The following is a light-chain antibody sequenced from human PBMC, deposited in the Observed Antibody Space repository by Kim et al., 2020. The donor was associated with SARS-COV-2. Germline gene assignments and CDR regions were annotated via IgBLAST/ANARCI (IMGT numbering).Light chain of an antibody. J-gene: IGLJ1*01. CDR2: GKN. Sequence: GQTGRITCHGDSLRSYYASWYQQKPGQAPVLVIYGKNNRPSGIPDRFSGSSSGNTASLTITGAQAEDEADYYCNSRDSSGNPLYVFGTGTKVTVL. V-gene: IGLV3-19*01. CDR1: SLRSYY. CDR3: NSRDSSGNPLYV.